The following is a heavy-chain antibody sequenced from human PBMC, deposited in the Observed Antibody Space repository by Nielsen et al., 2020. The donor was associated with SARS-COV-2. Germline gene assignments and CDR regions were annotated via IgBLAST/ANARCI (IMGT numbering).Heavy chain of an antibody. CDR1: GFTFSSYS. CDR3: ARAAFGELSTAFDI. D-gene: IGHD3-10*01. V-gene: IGHV3-21*01. Sequence: GESLKISCAASGFTFSSYSMNWVRQAPGKGLEWVSSISSSSSYIYYADSVKGRFTISRDNAKNSLYLQMNSLRAEDTAVYYCARAAFGELSTAFDIWGQGTMVTVSS. J-gene: IGHJ3*02. CDR2: ISSSSSYI.